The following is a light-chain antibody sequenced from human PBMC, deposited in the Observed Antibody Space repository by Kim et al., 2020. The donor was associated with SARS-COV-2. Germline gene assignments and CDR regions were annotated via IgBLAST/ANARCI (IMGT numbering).Light chain of an antibody. V-gene: IGLV2-14*03. Sequence: QSALTQPASVSGSPGQSITISCTGTSSDVGGYNYVSWYQQHPGKAPKLMIYDVSNRPSGVSNRFSGSKSGNTASLTISGLQAEDEADYSCSSYTSSSTLAAFGGGTQLTVL. CDR1: SSDVGGYNY. CDR2: DVS. J-gene: IGLJ2*01. CDR3: SSYTSSSTLAA.